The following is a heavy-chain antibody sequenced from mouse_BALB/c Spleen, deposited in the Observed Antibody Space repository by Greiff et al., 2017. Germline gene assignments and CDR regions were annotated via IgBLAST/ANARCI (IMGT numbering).Heavy chain of an antibody. Sequence: EVMLVESGGGLVKPGGSLKLSCAASGFTFSSYTMSWVRQTPEKRLEWVATISSGGSYTYYPDSVKGRFTISSDNAKNTLYLQMSSLKSEDTAMYYCTREGLYYGYDWFAYWGQGTLVTVSA. D-gene: IGHD2-2*01. V-gene: IGHV5-6-4*01. CDR2: ISSGGSYT. CDR1: GFTFSSYT. J-gene: IGHJ3*01. CDR3: TREGLYYGYDWFAY.